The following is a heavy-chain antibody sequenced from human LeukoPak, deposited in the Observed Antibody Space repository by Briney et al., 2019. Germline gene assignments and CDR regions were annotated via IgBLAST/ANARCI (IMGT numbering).Heavy chain of an antibody. Sequence: SETLSLTSTVYGYSISSGYYWGWIRQPPGKGLEWIGSIYYSGSTYYNPSLKSRVTISVDTSKNQFSLKLSSVTAADTAVYYCARHTVYYYYMDVWGKGTTVTVSS. CDR3: ARHTVYYYYMDV. J-gene: IGHJ6*03. V-gene: IGHV4-38-2*02. CDR1: GYSISSGYY. CDR2: IYYSGST. D-gene: IGHD2-2*02.